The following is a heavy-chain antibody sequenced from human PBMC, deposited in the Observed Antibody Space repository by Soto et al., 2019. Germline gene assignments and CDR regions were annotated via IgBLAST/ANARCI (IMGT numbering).Heavy chain of an antibody. V-gene: IGHV1-18*01. Sequence: GASVKVSCKASGYTLTSYGISWVRQAPGQGLEWMGWISAYNGNTNYAQKLQGRVTMTTDTSTSTAYMELRSLRSDDTAVYYCARGIYGKYYYYMDVWGKGTTVTVSS. CDR2: ISAYNGNT. CDR1: GYTLTSYG. J-gene: IGHJ6*03. D-gene: IGHD4-17*01. CDR3: ARGIYGKYYYYMDV.